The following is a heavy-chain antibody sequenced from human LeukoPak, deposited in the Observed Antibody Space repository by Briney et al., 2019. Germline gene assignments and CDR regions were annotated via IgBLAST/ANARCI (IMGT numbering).Heavy chain of an antibody. CDR2: IYHSGST. V-gene: IGHV4-30-2*01. J-gene: IGHJ6*04. Sequence: PSETLSLTCAVSGGSISSGGYSWSWIRQPPGKGLEWIGYIYHSGSTYYNPSLKSRVTISVDRSKNQSSLKLSSVTAADTAVYYCARAGRRGYYGMDVWGKGTTVTVSS. D-gene: IGHD1-1*01. CDR1: GGSISSGGYS. CDR3: ARAGRRGYYGMDV.